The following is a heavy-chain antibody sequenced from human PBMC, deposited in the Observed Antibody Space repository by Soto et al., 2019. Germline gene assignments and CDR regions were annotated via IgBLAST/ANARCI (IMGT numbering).Heavy chain of an antibody. J-gene: IGHJ6*02. Sequence: GGSLRLSCAASGFIFSSYAMSWVRQAPGKGLEWVSAISGSGGSTYYADSVKGRFTISRDNSKNTLYLQMNSLRAEDTAVYYCAKEAVTTALYGFYYYYGMDVWGQGTTVTVSS. V-gene: IGHV3-23*01. CDR3: AKEAVTTALYGFYYYYGMDV. CDR1: GFIFSSYA. CDR2: ISGSGGST. D-gene: IGHD4-17*01.